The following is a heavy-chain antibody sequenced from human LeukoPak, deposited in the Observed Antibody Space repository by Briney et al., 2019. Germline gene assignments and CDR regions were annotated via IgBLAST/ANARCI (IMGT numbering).Heavy chain of an antibody. CDR3: AKDPAFVDAFDI. V-gene: IGHV3-23*01. CDR1: GFTFSSYG. Sequence: GGSLRLSCAASGFTFSSYGMTWVRQAPGKGLEWVSTINDSGGNTHYADSVRGRFTISRDNSKNTLYLQMDFLRAEDTAIYYCAKDPAFVDAFDIWGQGTMVTVSS. J-gene: IGHJ3*02. CDR2: INDSGGNT. D-gene: IGHD2/OR15-2a*01.